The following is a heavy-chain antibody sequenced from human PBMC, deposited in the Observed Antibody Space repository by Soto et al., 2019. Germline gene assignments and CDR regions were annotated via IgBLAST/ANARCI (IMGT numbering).Heavy chain of an antibody. CDR3: AKVGGGLYYYDSSGRYFDY. J-gene: IGHJ4*01. V-gene: IGHV3-23*01. Sequence: PGGSLRLSCAASGFTFSSYAMSWVRQAPGKGLEWVSAISGSGGSTYYADSVKGRFTISRDNSKNTLYLQMNSLRAEDTAVYYCAKVGGGLYYYDSSGRYFDYWGLGTLVTVSS. CDR1: GFTFSSYA. D-gene: IGHD3-22*01. CDR2: ISGSGGST.